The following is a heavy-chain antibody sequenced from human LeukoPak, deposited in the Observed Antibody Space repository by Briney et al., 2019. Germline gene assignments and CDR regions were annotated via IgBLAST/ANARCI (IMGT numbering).Heavy chain of an antibody. J-gene: IGHJ4*02. CDR3: AKTRPLDSSSWSHGDY. D-gene: IGHD6-13*01. Sequence: GGSLRLSCAASGFTFSTYAMSWVRQAPGKGLEWVSAISGSGDSTYYGDSVKGRFTISRDNSKNTLYLQMNSLRAEDTAVYYCAKTRPLDSSSWSHGDYWGQGTLVTVSA. CDR2: ISGSGDST. V-gene: IGHV3-23*01. CDR1: GFTFSTYA.